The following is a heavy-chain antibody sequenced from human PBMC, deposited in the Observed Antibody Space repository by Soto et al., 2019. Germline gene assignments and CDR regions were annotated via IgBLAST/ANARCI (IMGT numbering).Heavy chain of an antibody. CDR1: TASVNSYY. CDR2: LYANENT. CDR3: ARDHPSWYSDL. Sequence: PSETLSLTCTVSTASVNSYYWSWIRQPAGKGLEWIGRLYANENTDYNPSLRSRVTISVDTKRQFSLKLSSVTAADTAVYYCARDHPSWYSDLWGRGTPVTVSS. J-gene: IGHJ2*01. V-gene: IGHV4-4*07.